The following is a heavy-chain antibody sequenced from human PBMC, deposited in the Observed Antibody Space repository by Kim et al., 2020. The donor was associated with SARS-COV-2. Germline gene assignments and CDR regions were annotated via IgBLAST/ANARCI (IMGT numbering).Heavy chain of an antibody. D-gene: IGHD6-6*01. V-gene: IGHV3-21*01. CDR2: I. CDR3: ASRQLANFDY. Sequence: IYYADSVKGRFTISRDNAKNSLYLQMNSLRAEDTAVYYCASRQLANFDYWGQGTLVTVSS. J-gene: IGHJ4*02.